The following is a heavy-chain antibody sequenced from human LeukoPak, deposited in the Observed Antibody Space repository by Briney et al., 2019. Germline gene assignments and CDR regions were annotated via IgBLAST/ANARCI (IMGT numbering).Heavy chain of an antibody. Sequence: ASVKVSCKASGYTFISYYMHWVRQAPGQGLEWMGRINASGGSTSYAQKFQGRVTMTRDTSTSTVYMELSSLRSEDTAVYYCARDKPYYDCRGYSTFYFACWGQGTLVTVSS. V-gene: IGHV1-46*01. D-gene: IGHD3-22*01. CDR3: ARDKPYYDCRGYSTFYFAC. CDR1: GYTFISYY. J-gene: IGHJ4*02. CDR2: INASGGST.